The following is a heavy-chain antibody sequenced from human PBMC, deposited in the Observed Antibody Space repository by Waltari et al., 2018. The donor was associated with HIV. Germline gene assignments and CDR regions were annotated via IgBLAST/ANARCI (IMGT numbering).Heavy chain of an antibody. Sequence: QVQLVQSGAEVKKPGSSVKVSCKASGGTFSSYAISWVRQAPGQGLEWMGRIIPILGIANYAQKFQGRVTITADKSTSTAYMELSSLRSEDTAVYYCERGPRIAAGEYYFDYWGQGTLVTVSS. D-gene: IGHD6-13*01. CDR3: ERGPRIAAGEYYFDY. CDR1: GGTFSSYA. V-gene: IGHV1-69*04. J-gene: IGHJ4*02. CDR2: IIPILGIA.